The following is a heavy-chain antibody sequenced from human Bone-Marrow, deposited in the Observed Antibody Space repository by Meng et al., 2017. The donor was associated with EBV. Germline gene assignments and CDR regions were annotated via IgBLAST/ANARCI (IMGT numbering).Heavy chain of an antibody. J-gene: IGHJ4*02. CDR3: ASESGRGFTPDY. Sequence: VQLGQAGAKVKKPGSSGKGSCKTSGGTFSSDGISVVQQAPGQGLGWLGGLIPMSGAPYYAQNFQGRVTITADESTSTHYMELSNLRSEDTAMYYCASESGRGFTPDYWGQGTLVTVSS. V-gene: IGHV1-69*01. CDR2: LIPMSGAP. D-gene: IGHD3-10*01. CDR1: GGTFSSDG.